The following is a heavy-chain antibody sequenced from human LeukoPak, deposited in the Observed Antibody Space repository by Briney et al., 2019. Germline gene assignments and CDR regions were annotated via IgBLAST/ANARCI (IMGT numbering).Heavy chain of an antibody. Sequence: SQTLSLTCTVSGGSISSGGYYWSWIRQHPGKGLEWIGYIYYSGSTYYNPSLKSRVTISVDTSKNQFSLKLSSVTAADTAVYYCARDFGCSGGSCYSFDYWGQGTLVTVSS. J-gene: IGHJ4*02. CDR3: ARDFGCSGGSCYSFDY. V-gene: IGHV4-30-4*08. D-gene: IGHD2-15*01. CDR2: IYYSGST. CDR1: GGSISSGGYY.